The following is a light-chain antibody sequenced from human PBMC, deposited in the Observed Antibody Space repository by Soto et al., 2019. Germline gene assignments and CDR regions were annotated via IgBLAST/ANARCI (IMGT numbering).Light chain of an antibody. V-gene: IGKV1-8*01. Sequence: AIRMTQSPSSLSASTGDRVTITCRASQDINDYLAWFQQKPGKAPKLLIYAASTLQSGVPSRFSGSGSGTDFTLTISYLQSEDLATYYCQQYYSTSPTFGQGTKVEVK. CDR2: AAS. CDR1: QDINDY. J-gene: IGKJ1*01. CDR3: QQYYSTSPT.